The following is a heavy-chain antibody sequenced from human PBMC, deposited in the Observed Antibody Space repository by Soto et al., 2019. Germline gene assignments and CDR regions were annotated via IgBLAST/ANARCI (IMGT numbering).Heavy chain of an antibody. V-gene: IGHV4-4*02. J-gene: IGHJ6*03. Sequence: QVQLQESGPGLVKPSGTLSLTCAVSSGSISSSNWWSWVRQPPGKGLEWIGEIYHSGSTNYNPSLKSRVTISVDKSKSQFSLKLSSVTAADTAVYYCAREGILRFLEWEAYYMDVWGKGTTVTVSS. D-gene: IGHD3-3*01. CDR1: SGSISSSNW. CDR2: IYHSGST. CDR3: AREGILRFLEWEAYYMDV.